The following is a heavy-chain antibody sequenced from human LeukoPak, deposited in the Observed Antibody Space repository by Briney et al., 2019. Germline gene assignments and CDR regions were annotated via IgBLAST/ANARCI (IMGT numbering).Heavy chain of an antibody. D-gene: IGHD2-15*01. V-gene: IGHV3-30*01. J-gene: IGHJ3*02. CDR1: GFTFSSYA. CDR3: ARDQDISMGGAFDI. CDR2: ISYDGSNK. Sequence: QPGRSLRLSCAASGFTFSSYAMHWVRQAPGKGLEWVAVISYDGSNKYYADSVKGRFTISRDNSKNTLYLQMNSLRAEDTAVYYCARDQDISMGGAFDIWGQGTMVTVSS.